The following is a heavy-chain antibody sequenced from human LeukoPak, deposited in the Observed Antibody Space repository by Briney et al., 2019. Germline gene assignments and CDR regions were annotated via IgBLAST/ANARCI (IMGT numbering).Heavy chain of an antibody. J-gene: IGHJ4*02. CDR3: ARLRLGELSLLDY. Sequence: GGSLRLSCAVSGFTFTSYNMNWVRQAPGKGLELVSSITITSDYKYYADTVKGQFTISRDNAKNSLYLQMSSLRAEDTAVYYCARLRLGELSLLDYWGQGTLVTVSS. V-gene: IGHV3-21*01. D-gene: IGHD3-16*02. CDR2: ITITSDYK. CDR1: GFTFTSYN.